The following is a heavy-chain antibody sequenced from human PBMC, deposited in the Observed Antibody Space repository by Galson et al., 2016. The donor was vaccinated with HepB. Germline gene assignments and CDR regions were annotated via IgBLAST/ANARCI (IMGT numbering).Heavy chain of an antibody. CDR3: ARDDGVNSAVY. V-gene: IGHV3-33*01. Sequence: SLRLSCAASGFSFSSFGMHWVRQGPGKGLEWLGVVWNDGGKKYYADSVKGRLTISRDNSKNTVYLEMNSLRADDTAVYYCARDDGVNSAVYWGQGTLVTVSS. CDR2: VWNDGGKK. J-gene: IGHJ4*02. D-gene: IGHD4-23*01. CDR1: GFSFSSFG.